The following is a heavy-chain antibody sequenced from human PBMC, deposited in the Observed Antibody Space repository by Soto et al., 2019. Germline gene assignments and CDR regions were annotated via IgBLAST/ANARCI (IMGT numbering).Heavy chain of an antibody. J-gene: IGHJ1*01. CDR3: ARGFFLNDSGPSYSSPFSFQ. CDR2: ISPSTSTI. D-gene: IGHD3-10*01. V-gene: IGHV3-48*02. Sequence: KGLEYISYISPSTSTIYYADSVKGRFTISRDNAKNSLYLHMNSLRDEDTAVYYCARGFFLNDSGPSYSSPFSFQ.